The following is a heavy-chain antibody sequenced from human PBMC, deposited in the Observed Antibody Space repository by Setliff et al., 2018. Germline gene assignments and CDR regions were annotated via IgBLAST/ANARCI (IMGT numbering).Heavy chain of an antibody. CDR3: ARSFSRREKFLLDY. CDR1: GGSISSYY. J-gene: IGHJ4*02. Sequence: SETLSLTCTVSGGSISSYYWSWIRQPAGKGLEWIGHIYIGGSANYNPSLKSRVTMSVDTSKNQFSLKLSSVTAADTAVYYCARSFSRREKFLLDYWGQGALVTVS. V-gene: IGHV4-4*07. CDR2: IYIGGSA.